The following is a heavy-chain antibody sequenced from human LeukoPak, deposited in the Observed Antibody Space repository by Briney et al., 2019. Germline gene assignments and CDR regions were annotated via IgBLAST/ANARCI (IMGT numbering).Heavy chain of an antibody. CDR3: ARGGKLDYPFDY. CDR2: IRDSRDYI. D-gene: IGHD4-11*01. Sequence: GGSLRLSCAASGFTFSSYSMNWVRQAPGKGLEWVSSIRDSRDYIYYADSVKGRFTISTDNAKNSLSLQMNSLRPEDTAVYYCARGGKLDYPFDYWGQGALVTVSS. J-gene: IGHJ4*02. CDR1: GFTFSSYS. V-gene: IGHV3-21*01.